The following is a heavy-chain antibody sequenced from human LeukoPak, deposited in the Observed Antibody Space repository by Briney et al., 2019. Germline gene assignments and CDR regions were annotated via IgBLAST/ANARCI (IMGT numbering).Heavy chain of an antibody. CDR3: VKVAKYYYGSETYYFFEH. J-gene: IGHJ4*02. CDR2: INQDGTEK. CDR1: GFTFTTYW. D-gene: IGHD3-10*01. V-gene: IGHV3-7*01. Sequence: RGSLRLSCAASGFTFTTYWMSWVRQLPGKGLEWVANINQDGTEKYYVDSVKGRFTISRDNAKNSLDLQMNSLRVEDTGIYYCVKVAKYYYGSETYYFFEHWGQGTPVTASS.